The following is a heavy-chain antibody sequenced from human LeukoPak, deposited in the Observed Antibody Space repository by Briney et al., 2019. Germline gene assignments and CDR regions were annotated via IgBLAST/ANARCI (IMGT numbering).Heavy chain of an antibody. CDR2: INPNSGGT. D-gene: IGHD3-22*01. CDR1: GYTFTGYY. J-gene: IGHJ3*02. V-gene: IGHV1-2*02. Sequence: ASVKVSCKASGYTFTGYYMHWVRQAPGQGLEWMGWINPNSGGTNYAQKFQGRVTMTRDTSISTAYMELSRLRFDDTAVYYCAILEHYYDRRDAFDIWGQGTMVTVSS. CDR3: AILEHYYDRRDAFDI.